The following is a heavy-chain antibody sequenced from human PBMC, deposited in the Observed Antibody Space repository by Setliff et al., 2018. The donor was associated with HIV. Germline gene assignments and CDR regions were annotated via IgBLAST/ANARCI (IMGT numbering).Heavy chain of an antibody. CDR3: ATWDYDILTGYLVPDY. D-gene: IGHD3-9*01. J-gene: IGHJ4*02. CDR1: GFTFSSYS. V-gene: IGHV3-48*01. Sequence: GGSLRLSCAASGFTFSSYSMYWVRQAPGKGLEWVSYISSSSSTIYYADSVKGRFTISRDNAKNSLYLQMNSLRAEDTAVYYCATWDYDILTGYLVPDYWGQGTLVTVSS. CDR2: ISSSSSTI.